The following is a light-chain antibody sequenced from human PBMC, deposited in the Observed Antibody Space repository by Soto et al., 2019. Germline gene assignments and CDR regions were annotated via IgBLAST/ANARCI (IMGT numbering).Light chain of an antibody. CDR1: QGISKS. CDR2: DAS. Sequence: DIQMTQSPSSLSASVGDRVTITCQADQGISKSLSWYQQKPGMAPKLLIYDASNLETGVPSRFSGSGSGRDFTLTIRSLQPEDFGIYYCQQYDDLPFTFGGGTKVEIK. CDR3: QQYDDLPFT. J-gene: IGKJ4*01. V-gene: IGKV1-33*01.